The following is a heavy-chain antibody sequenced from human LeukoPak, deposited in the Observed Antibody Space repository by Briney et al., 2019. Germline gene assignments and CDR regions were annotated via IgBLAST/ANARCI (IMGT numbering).Heavy chain of an antibody. CDR2: INAGNGNT. D-gene: IGHD2-21*02. J-gene: IGHJ4*02. CDR3: ARDLEAYCGGDCHRPLSSSSQY. Sequence: ASVKVSCKASGYTFTSYAMHWVRQAPGQRLEWMGWINAGNGNTKYSQKFQGRVTITRDTSASTAYMELSSLRSEDTAVYYCARDLEAYCGGDCHRPLSSSSQYWGQGTLVTVSS. CDR1: GYTFTSYA. V-gene: IGHV1-3*01.